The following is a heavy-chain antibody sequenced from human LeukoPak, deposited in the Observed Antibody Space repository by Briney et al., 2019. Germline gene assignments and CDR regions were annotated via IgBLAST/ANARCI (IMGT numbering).Heavy chain of an antibody. CDR3: ARDSSPSYGSGSYFERKDY. CDR2: TNTDGSST. J-gene: IGHJ4*02. D-gene: IGHD3-10*01. CDR1: GFTFSSYW. V-gene: IGHV3-74*03. Sequence: PGGSLRLSCAASGFTFSSYWMHWVRQAPGKGLVWVSGTNTDGSSTMYADSVKGRFTISRDNSKNTLYLQMDSLRAEDTAVYYCARDSSPSYGSGSYFERKDYWGQGTLVTVSS.